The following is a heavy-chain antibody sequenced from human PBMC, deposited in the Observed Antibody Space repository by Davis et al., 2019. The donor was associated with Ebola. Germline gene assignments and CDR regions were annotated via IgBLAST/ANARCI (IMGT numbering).Heavy chain of an antibody. Sequence: PSETLSLTCTVSGGSISSGSYYWSWIRQPAGKGLEWIGHIYTSGSTNYNPSLKSRVTISVDTSKNQFSLKLSSVTAADTAVYYCARDYPSRSGITIFGVVIRSYYYYMDVWGKGTTVTVSS. CDR2: IYTSGST. D-gene: IGHD3-3*01. CDR3: ARDYPSRSGITIFGVVIRSYYYYMDV. J-gene: IGHJ6*03. CDR1: GGSISSGSYY. V-gene: IGHV4-61*09.